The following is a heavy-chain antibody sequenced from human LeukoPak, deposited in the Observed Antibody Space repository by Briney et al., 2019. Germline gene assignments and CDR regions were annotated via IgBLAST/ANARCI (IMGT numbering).Heavy chain of an antibody. J-gene: IGHJ4*02. CDR3: ANLMVPSDY. CDR2: IKQDGSEK. Sequence: GGSLRLSCAASGFTFSSYWMSWVRKAPGKGLEWVANIKQDGSEKYCVDSVKGRFTISRDNAKNSLYLQMNSLRAEDTAVYYCANLMVPSDYWGQGTLVTVSS. CDR1: GFTFSSYW. V-gene: IGHV3-7*01. D-gene: IGHD2-8*01.